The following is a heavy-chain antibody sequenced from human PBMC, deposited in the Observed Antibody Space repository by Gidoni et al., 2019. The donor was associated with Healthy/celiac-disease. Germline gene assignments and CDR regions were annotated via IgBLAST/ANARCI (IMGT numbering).Heavy chain of an antibody. CDR3: AGRSYDRGVGDY. J-gene: IGHJ4*02. CDR1: VYSISSGYY. D-gene: IGHD3-10*02. V-gene: IGHV4-38-2*01. CDR2: IYIRGST. Sequence: QVQLQESGPGLVKPPETLSLTCPFSVYSISSGYYWGWIPQPPGQGLEWMGSIYIRGSTYYNPSLKSGVTISGDTSKNQFSLKLSSVTAADTAVYYCAGRSYDRGVGDYWGQGTLVTVSS.